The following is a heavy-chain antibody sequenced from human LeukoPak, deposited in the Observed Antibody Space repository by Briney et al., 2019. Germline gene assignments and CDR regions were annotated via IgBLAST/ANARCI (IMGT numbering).Heavy chain of an antibody. J-gene: IGHJ4*02. V-gene: IGHV3-66*02. Sequence: GGSLRLSCAASGFTVSSSHMNWVRQAPGKGLEWVSDLYSSDDTDYAGSVNGRFTISRDNSKNTLYLQMNSLRPEDTAVYYCAGGERHLATFDYWGQGTLVTVSS. CDR3: AGGERHLATFDY. D-gene: IGHD3-16*01. CDR1: GFTVSSSH. CDR2: LYSSDDT.